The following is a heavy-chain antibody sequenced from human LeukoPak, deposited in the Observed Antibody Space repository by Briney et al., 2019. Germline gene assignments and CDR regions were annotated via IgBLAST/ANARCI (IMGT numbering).Heavy chain of an antibody. CDR2: INHSGST. CDR1: GGSFSGYY. V-gene: IGHV4-34*01. J-gene: IGHJ4*02. CDR3: ARLVVVAATRFAPRDSDY. Sequence: PSETLSLTCAVSGGSFSGYYWSWIRQPPGKGLEWIGEINHSGSTNYNPSLKSRVTISVDTSKNQFSLKLSSVTAADTAVYYCARLVVVAATRFAPRDSDYWGQGTLVTVSS. D-gene: IGHD2-15*01.